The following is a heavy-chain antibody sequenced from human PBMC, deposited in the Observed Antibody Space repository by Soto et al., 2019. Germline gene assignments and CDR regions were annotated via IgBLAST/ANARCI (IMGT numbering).Heavy chain of an antibody. Sequence: GGSQRLSCATSGFTFSSYPIHWVRQAPGKGPVWVSRITEDGSGTTYADSVKGRFTVTRDNAKNTMYLQMSGLGAEDTAVYHCVRGTNGWRGMDYWGQGTLVTVSS. CDR2: ITEDGSGT. V-gene: IGHV3-74*01. D-gene: IGHD2-8*01. CDR3: VRGTNGWRGMDY. CDR1: GFTFSSYP. J-gene: IGHJ4*02.